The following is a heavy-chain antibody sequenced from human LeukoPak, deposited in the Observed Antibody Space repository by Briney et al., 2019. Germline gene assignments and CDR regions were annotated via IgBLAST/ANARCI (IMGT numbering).Heavy chain of an antibody. CDR2: ISSSGSTI. CDR1: GFTFSSYE. V-gene: IGHV3-48*03. D-gene: IGHD3-10*01. J-gene: IGHJ6*03. CDR3: AREGSYYGSGSYSFYYNYYMDV. Sequence: AGGSLRLSCAASGFTFSSYEMNWVRQAPGKGLEWVSYISSSGSTIYYADSVKGRFTISRDNAKNSLYLQMNSLRAEDTAVYYCAREGSYYGSGSYSFYYNYYMDVWGKGTTVTISS.